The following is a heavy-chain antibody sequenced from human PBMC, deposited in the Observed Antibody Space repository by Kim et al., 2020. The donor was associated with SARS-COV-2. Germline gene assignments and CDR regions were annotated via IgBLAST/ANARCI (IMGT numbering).Heavy chain of an antibody. CDR2: ISGSGSNT. CDR1: GFTFSSYA. J-gene: IGHJ4*02. D-gene: IGHD2-8*01. V-gene: IGHV3-23*01. Sequence: GGSLRLSCAASGFTFSSYAMSWVRQAPGKGLEWVSGISGSGSNTYYADSVKGRFTISRDNSKNTLYLQMNSLRAEDTAVYYCAKDREVYVTHVAGDNWGQGTLVTVSS. CDR3: AKDREVYVTHVAGDN.